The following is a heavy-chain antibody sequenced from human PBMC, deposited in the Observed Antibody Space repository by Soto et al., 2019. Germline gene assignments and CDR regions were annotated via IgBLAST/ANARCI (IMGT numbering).Heavy chain of an antibody. CDR2: ISWNSGSV. CDR1: GFTFDDYA. CDR3: AKDLTNYDSSGHYFDF. D-gene: IGHD3-22*01. Sequence: EVQLVESGGGLVQPGRSLRLSCAASGFTFDDYAMHWVRQAPGKGLEWVSGISWNSGSVVYADSVKGRFTISRDNAKNSLYLQMTSLRAEDTAFYYCAKDLTNYDSSGHYFDFWGQGTLFTVSS. V-gene: IGHV3-9*01. J-gene: IGHJ4*02.